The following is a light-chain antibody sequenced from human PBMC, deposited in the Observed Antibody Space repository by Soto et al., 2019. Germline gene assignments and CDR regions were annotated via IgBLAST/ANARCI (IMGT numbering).Light chain of an antibody. CDR3: QQRGNWPPIT. J-gene: IGKJ5*01. V-gene: IGKV3-11*01. Sequence: EVVMTQSPCTLSLSPGERATLSCRASQSVSNNYLAWYQQKPGQPPRLLIYSASNRTTGIPARFSGSGSGTDFTLTISSLEPEDFAVYYCQQRGNWPPITFGQGTRLEI. CDR1: QSVSNNY. CDR2: SAS.